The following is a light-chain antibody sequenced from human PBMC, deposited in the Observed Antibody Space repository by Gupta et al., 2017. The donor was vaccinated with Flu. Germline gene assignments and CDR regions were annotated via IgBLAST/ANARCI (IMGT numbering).Light chain of an antibody. J-gene: IGLJ3*02. V-gene: IGLV6-57*01. CDR2: EDK. Sequence: NFLLTQPHSVSESPGKTVTISGTRNSGNIASTYVQWYQHRPGSYPTTVIYEDKHRPSGVPDRFSVSIASSSDSASLTSSGLQTEDEADYYCAAYDSSHPGGVFGGGTKLTVL. CDR3: AAYDSSHPGGV. CDR1: SGNIASTY.